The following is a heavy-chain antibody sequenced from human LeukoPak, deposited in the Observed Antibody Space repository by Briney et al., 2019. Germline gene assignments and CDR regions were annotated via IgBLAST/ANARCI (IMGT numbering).Heavy chain of an antibody. CDR2: IYSDGST. V-gene: IGHV3-53*01. CDR3: ARERGRGRDSPWFDY. CDR1: GFIVSGDF. J-gene: IGHJ4*02. D-gene: IGHD1-26*01. Sequence: GGSLRLSCAASGFIVSGDFMSWARQAPGKGLEWGSVIYSDGSTYYADSVKGRFTISRDNSKNTLDLQMTGLRAEDTAVYYCARERGRGRDSPWFDYWGQGTLVTVSS.